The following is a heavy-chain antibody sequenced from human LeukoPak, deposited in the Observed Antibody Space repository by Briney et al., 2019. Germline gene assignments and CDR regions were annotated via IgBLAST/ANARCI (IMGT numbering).Heavy chain of an antibody. CDR3: ARAGKWITIFGVVTKSYYYYMYV. CDR1: GGSFSGYY. Sequence: SETLSLTCAVYGGSFSGYYWSWIRQPPGKGLEWIGEINHSGSTNYNPSLKSRVTISVDTSKNQFSLKLSSVTAADTAVYYCARAGKWITIFGVVTKSYYYYMYVWGKGTTVTVSS. D-gene: IGHD3-3*01. V-gene: IGHV4-34*01. J-gene: IGHJ6*03. CDR2: INHSGST.